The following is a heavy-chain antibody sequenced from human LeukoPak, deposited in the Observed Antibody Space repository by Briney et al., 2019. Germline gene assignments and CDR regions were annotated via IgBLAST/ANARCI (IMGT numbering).Heavy chain of an antibody. D-gene: IGHD6-19*01. CDR1: GFTFSSYG. CDR2: ISYDGSNK. V-gene: IGHV3-30*03. J-gene: IGHJ4*02. CDR3: ASLGWSYFDY. Sequence: PGGSLRLSCAASGFTFSSYGMRWVRQAPGKGLEWVAVISYDGSNKYYADSVKGRFTISRDNSKNTLYLQMNSLRAGDTAVYYCASLGWSYFDYWGQGTLVTVSS.